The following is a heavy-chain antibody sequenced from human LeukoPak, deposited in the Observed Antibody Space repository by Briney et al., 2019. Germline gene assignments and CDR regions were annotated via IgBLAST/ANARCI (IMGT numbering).Heavy chain of an antibody. Sequence: GASVKVSCKASGYTFTSYGISWVRQAPGQGLEWMGWISAYNGNTNYAQKLQGRVTMTTDTSTSTAYMELRSLRSDDTAVYYCARAERGYYYGSSGYYQFDYWGQGTLVTVSS. CDR3: ARAERGYYYGSSGYYQFDY. J-gene: IGHJ4*02. V-gene: IGHV1-18*01. CDR2: ISAYNGNT. CDR1: GYTFTSYG. D-gene: IGHD3-22*01.